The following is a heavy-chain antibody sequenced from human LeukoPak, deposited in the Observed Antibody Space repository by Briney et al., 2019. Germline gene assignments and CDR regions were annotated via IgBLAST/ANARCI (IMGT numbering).Heavy chain of an antibody. CDR1: GFTFSSYS. D-gene: IGHD1-26*01. CDR2: ITSSSGSL. CDR3: VRDVYYVFDY. V-gene: IGHV3-48*01. Sequence: PGGSLRLSCVASGFTFSSYSMNWVRQAPGKGLEWISYITSSSGSLSYADSVKGRFIISRDNAKNSLYLQMNSLRAEDTAIYYCVRDVYYVFDYWGPGTLVTVSS. J-gene: IGHJ4*02.